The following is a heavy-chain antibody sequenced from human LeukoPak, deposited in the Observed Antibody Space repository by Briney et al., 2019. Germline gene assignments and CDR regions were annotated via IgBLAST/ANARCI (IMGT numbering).Heavy chain of an antibody. CDR2: ISWNSGSI. CDR1: GFTFDDYA. D-gene: IGHD4-23*01. V-gene: IGHV3-9*01. Sequence: GRSLRLSCAASGFTFDDYAMHWVRQAPGKGLEWVSGISWNSGSIGYADSVKGRFTISRDNAKNSLYLQMNSLRAEDTALYYCAKDIDYVGNLDTDYFDYWGQGTLVTVSS. CDR3: AKDIDYVGNLDTDYFDY. J-gene: IGHJ4*02.